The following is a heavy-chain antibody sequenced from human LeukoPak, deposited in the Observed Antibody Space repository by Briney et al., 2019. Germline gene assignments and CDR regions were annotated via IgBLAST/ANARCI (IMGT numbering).Heavy chain of an antibody. J-gene: IGHJ4*02. CDR1: GGSISSGSYY. Sequence: PSETLSLTCTVSGGSISSGSYYWSWIRQPAGKGLEWIGRIYTSGSTNYNPSLKSRVTISVDTSKNQFSLKLSSATAADTAVYYCARDPIAAAGIFDYWGQGTLVTVSS. CDR2: IYTSGST. D-gene: IGHD6-13*01. CDR3: ARDPIAAAGIFDY. V-gene: IGHV4-61*02.